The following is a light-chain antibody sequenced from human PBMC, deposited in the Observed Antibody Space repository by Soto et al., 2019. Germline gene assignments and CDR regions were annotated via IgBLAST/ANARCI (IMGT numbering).Light chain of an antibody. CDR3: QQCGGSPLFS. V-gene: IGKV3-20*01. CDR2: TTS. Sequence: EIVLTQSPDTLSLSPGERATLSCTASQTVTSSCLAWYQRKPGQAPRLLIHTTSTRATDIPDRLSGSGSGTDFTLTISRLQPEDFAVYYCQQCGGSPLFSFGPGTKVDIK. CDR1: QTVTSSC. J-gene: IGKJ3*01.